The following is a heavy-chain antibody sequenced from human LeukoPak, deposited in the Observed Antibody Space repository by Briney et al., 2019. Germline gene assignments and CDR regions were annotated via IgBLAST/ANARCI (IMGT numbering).Heavy chain of an antibody. CDR3: ARVIAVSGEYFDY. V-gene: IGHV3-66*01. CDR2: IYAYGST. Sequence: GGSLRLSCAASGFTFSNYAMNWVRQAPGKGLEWVSVIYAYGSTYYADSVKGRFTISRDNSNNMLYLQMNSLRAEDTAVYFCARVIAVSGEYFDYWGQGTLVTVSS. D-gene: IGHD6-19*01. J-gene: IGHJ4*02. CDR1: GFTFSNYA.